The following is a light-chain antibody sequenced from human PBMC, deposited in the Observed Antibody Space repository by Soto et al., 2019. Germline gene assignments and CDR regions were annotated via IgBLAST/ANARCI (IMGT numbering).Light chain of an antibody. CDR3: LQYDSYPRT. J-gene: IGKJ1*01. CDR1: QAISDS. V-gene: IGKV1-16*02. CDR2: AAS. Sequence: DIPMTQSPSSLSASVGDRVTITCRASQAISDSLAWFQQKPGSAPKSLIYAASSLQSGVPSKFSGSGSGTDFTLTISSLQPEDFATYYCLQYDSYPRTFGQGTKVEMK.